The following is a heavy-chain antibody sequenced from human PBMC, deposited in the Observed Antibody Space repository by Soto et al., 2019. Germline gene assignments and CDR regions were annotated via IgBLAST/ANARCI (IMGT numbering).Heavy chain of an antibody. Sequence: EVQLVESGGGLVQPGGSLRLSCAASGFTFSSYWMHWVRQAPGKGLVWVSRINNDGSSTSYADSVKGRLTISRDNAKNTLCLQVNSLRAEDTAVYYCAGGGVAGAGTYYNDYWGRGTLVTVSS. CDR3: AGGGVAGAGTYYNDY. V-gene: IGHV3-74*01. CDR1: GFTFSSYW. D-gene: IGHD3-10*01. CDR2: INNDGSST. J-gene: IGHJ4*02.